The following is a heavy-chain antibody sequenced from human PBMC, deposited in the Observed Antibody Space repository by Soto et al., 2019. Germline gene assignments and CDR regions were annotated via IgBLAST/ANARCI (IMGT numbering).Heavy chain of an antibody. V-gene: IGHV3-30-3*01. CDR3: ARGRIVGVVAATGGRYYFDY. J-gene: IGHJ4*02. CDR1: GFTFSSYA. CDR2: ISYDGSNK. D-gene: IGHD2-15*01. Sequence: QVQLVESGGGVVQPGRSLRLSCAASGFTFSSYAMHWVRQAPGKGLEWVAVISYDGSNKYYADSVKGRFTISGDNSKNPLYLQMNSLRAEDTAVYYCARGRIVGVVAATGGRYYFDYWGQGTLVTVSS.